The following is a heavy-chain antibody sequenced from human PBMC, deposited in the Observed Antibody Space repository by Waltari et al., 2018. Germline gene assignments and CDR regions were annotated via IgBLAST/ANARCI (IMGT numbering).Heavy chain of an antibody. V-gene: IGHV3-48*04. CDR1: GFTFSSYS. D-gene: IGHD3-3*01. CDR2: ISSSSSTI. CDR3: ARVVYYDFWSGYLPYYMDV. Sequence: EVQLVESGGGLVQPGGSLRLSCAASGFTFSSYSMTWVRQAPGKGREWVSYISSSSSTIYYADSVKGRFTISRDNAKNSLYLQMNSLRAEDTAVYYCARVVYYDFWSGYLPYYMDVWGKGTTVTISS. J-gene: IGHJ6*03.